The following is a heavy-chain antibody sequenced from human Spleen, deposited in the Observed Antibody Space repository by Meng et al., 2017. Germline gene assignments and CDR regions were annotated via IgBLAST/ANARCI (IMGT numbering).Heavy chain of an antibody. CDR1: GGTFSSYA. J-gene: IGHJ4*02. Sequence: SVKVSCKASGGTFSSYAISWVRQAPGQGLEWMGGIIPIFGTANYAQKFQGRVAITADEYTDTAYLEIYGLTSEDTAVYYCARDYEQWLRFKGFAYWGQGTLVTVSS. V-gene: IGHV1-69*13. D-gene: IGHD5-12*01. CDR2: IIPIFGTA. CDR3: ARDYEQWLRFKGFAY.